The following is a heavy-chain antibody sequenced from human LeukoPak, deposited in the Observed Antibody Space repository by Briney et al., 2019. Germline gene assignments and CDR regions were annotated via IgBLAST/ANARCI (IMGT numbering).Heavy chain of an antibody. CDR1: GGSINSYY. D-gene: IGHD4-11*01. CDR2: IYYSGST. Sequence: SETLSLTCTVSGGSINSYYWSWIRQPPGKGLEWIAYIYYSGSTNYNPSLKSRVTISVDTSKNQFSLKLSSVTAADTAVYFCARNNYVTHFYGLDVWGQGTTVTVSS. CDR3: ARNNYVTHFYGLDV. J-gene: IGHJ6*02. V-gene: IGHV4-59*01.